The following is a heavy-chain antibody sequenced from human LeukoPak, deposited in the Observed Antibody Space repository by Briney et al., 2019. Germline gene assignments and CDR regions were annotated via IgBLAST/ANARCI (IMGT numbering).Heavy chain of an antibody. J-gene: IGHJ4*02. D-gene: IGHD3-10*01. Sequence: GASVKVSCKGSGYTFTGYYMHWVRQAPGQGLEWMGWINPNSGGTNYAQKFQGRVTMTRDTSISTAYMELSRLRSDDTAVYYCARDHRGTYTYYYGSGSHMTPDYWGQGTLVTVSS. CDR2: INPNSGGT. CDR3: ARDHRGTYTYYYGSGSHMTPDY. V-gene: IGHV1-2*02. CDR1: GYTFTGYY.